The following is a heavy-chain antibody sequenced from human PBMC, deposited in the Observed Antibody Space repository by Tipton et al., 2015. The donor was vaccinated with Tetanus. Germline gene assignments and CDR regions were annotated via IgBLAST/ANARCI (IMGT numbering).Heavy chain of an antibody. CDR1: GASARSEKYY. CDR3: VRANYEFPKKGPFDY. CDR2: IYFNGTA. Sequence: TLSLTCFVSGASARSEKYYWSWIRQPPGKGLEWIGYIYFNGTAKYNPSLKSRLSISVGTSKNQLSLKMTSVTAADTAVYYCVRANYEFPKKGPFDYWGPGSLVIVSS. J-gene: IGHJ4*02. D-gene: IGHD3-3*01. V-gene: IGHV4-61*01.